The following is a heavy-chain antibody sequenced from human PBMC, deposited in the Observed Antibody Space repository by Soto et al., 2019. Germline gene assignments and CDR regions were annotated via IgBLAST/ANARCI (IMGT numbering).Heavy chain of an antibody. V-gene: IGHV3-43*02. CDR1: GFTFDDYA. J-gene: IGHJ4*02. CDR3: AKDPGGSYYDYFDY. Sequence: GGSLRLSCAASGFTFDDYAMHWVRQDPGKGLEWVSLISGDGGSTYYADSVKGRFTISRDNSKNSLYLQMNNLRTEDSALYYCAKDPGGSYYDYFDYCGQGTLVTVSS. D-gene: IGHD1-26*01. CDR2: ISGDGGST.